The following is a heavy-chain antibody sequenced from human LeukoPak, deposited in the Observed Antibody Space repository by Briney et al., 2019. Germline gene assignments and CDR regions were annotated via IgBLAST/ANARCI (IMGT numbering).Heavy chain of an antibody. D-gene: IGHD6-19*01. CDR2: IYYSGST. V-gene: IGHV4-39*01. J-gene: IGHJ4*02. CDR3: ARQGTRSGQIDY. CDR1: AGSISSSSYY. Sequence: PSETLSLTCTVSAGSISSSSYYWGWIRQPPGKGLEWIGSIYYSGSTYYNPSLKSRVTISVDTSKNQFSLKLSSVTAADTAVYYCARQGTRSGQIDYWGQGTLVTVSS.